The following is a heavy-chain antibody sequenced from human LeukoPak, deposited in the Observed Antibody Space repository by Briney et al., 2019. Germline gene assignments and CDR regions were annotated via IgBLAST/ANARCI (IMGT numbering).Heavy chain of an antibody. J-gene: IGHJ4*02. CDR1: GGSINSYY. CDR2: IYYIGST. V-gene: IGHV4-59*08. Sequence: SGTLSLTCTVSGGSINSYYLSWIRQPPGKRLEWIGYIYYIGSTNYSPSLKSRVTMSAETSKSQLPLMLSYITAADTTVLYFSRHNTPWYFFDYWGQGALVTVSS. CDR3: SRHNTPWYFFDY. D-gene: IGHD2-8*02.